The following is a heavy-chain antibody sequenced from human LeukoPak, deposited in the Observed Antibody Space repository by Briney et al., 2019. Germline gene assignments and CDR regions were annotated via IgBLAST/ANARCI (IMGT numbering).Heavy chain of an antibody. V-gene: IGHV3-7*04. J-gene: IGHJ4*02. CDR1: GFSFSSYW. Sequence: GGSLRLSCAASGFSFSSYWMTWVRQAPGKGLEWVANIKEDGSEKYYVDSVKGRFSISRDNAKNSLSLHMNSLRAEDTAVYYCAKGQQRFDYWGQGTLVTVSS. CDR2: IKEDGSEK. CDR3: AKGQQRFDY. D-gene: IGHD6-13*01.